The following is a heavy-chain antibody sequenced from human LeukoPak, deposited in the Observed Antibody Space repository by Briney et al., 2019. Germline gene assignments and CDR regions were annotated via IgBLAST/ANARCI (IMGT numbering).Heavy chain of an antibody. Sequence: SETLSLTCAVYGGSFSGYYWSWIRQPPGKGLEWIGEINHSGSTNYNPSLKSRVTISVDTSKNQFSLKLSSATAADTAVYYCAGSATGDIVVVPAATRVDYWGQGTLVTVSS. D-gene: IGHD2-2*01. CDR3: AGSATGDIVVVPAATRVDY. CDR1: GGSFSGYY. J-gene: IGHJ4*02. V-gene: IGHV4-34*01. CDR2: INHSGST.